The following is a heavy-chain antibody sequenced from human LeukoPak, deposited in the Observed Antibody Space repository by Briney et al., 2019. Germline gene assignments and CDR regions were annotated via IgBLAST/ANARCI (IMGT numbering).Heavy chain of an antibody. V-gene: IGHV4-39*07. CDR1: GGSISSSYYY. CDR3: ARYDTIVFDTFDM. J-gene: IGHJ3*02. Sequence: SETLSLTCNVSGGSISSSYYYWGWIRQPPGKGLEWIGSIFYSGETYYNLSLRSRVTISVDTSKNQFSLKLRSVTAADTAMYYCARYDTIVFDTFDMWGQGTMVTVSS. D-gene: IGHD3-9*01. CDR2: IFYSGET.